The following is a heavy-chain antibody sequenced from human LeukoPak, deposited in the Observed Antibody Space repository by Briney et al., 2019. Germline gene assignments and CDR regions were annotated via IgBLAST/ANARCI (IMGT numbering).Heavy chain of an antibody. Sequence: ASVKVSCKASGYTFTSYGISWVRQAPGQGLEWMGWISAYNGNTNYAQKLQGGVTMNTDTSTSTAYMELRSLRSDDTAVYYCARATYSSGWYGVNYFDYWGQGTLVTVSS. CDR1: GYTFTSYG. J-gene: IGHJ4*02. D-gene: IGHD6-19*01. CDR3: ARATYSSGWYGVNYFDY. CDR2: ISAYNGNT. V-gene: IGHV1-18*01.